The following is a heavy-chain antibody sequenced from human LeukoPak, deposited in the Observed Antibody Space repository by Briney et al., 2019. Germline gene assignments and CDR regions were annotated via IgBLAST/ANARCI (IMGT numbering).Heavy chain of an antibody. Sequence: SETLSLTCTVSGYSIGSGYYWGWIRQPPGKGLEWIGSIYHSGSTYYNPSLKSRVTISVDTSKNQFSLKLSSVTAADTAVYYCARDGRAGSYYYYMDVWGKGTTVTVSS. CDR1: GYSIGSGYY. CDR2: IYHSGST. J-gene: IGHJ6*03. CDR3: ARDGRAGSYYYYMDV. V-gene: IGHV4-38-2*02. D-gene: IGHD6-13*01.